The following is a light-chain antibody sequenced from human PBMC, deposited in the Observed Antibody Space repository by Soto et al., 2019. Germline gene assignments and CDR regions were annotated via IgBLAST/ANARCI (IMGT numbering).Light chain of an antibody. CDR3: QQYDNSPLT. Sequence: DTVLTQSPGPLSLSEGAIATLSCRASQSVSSSYLAWYQQKPGQAPRLLIYGASNRDTGIPERFSGSGSGTDFTLTISRLEPEDCAVYDCQQYDNSPLTFGGGTKVEIK. CDR2: GAS. CDR1: QSVSSSY. V-gene: IGKV3-20*01. J-gene: IGKJ4*01.